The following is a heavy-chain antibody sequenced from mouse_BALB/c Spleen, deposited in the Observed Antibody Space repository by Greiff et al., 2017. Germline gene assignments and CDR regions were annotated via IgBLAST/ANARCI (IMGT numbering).Heavy chain of an antibody. J-gene: IGHJ4*01. CDR1: GFNIKDTY. CDR3: ASTTAYAMDY. CDR2: IDPANGNT. V-gene: IGHV14-3*02. D-gene: IGHD1-2*01. Sequence: DVKLQESGAELVKPGASVKLSCTASGFNIKDTYMHWVKQRPEQGLEWIGRIDPANGNTKYDPKFQGKATITADTSSNTAYLQLSSLTSEDTAVYYCASTTAYAMDYWGQGTSVTVSS.